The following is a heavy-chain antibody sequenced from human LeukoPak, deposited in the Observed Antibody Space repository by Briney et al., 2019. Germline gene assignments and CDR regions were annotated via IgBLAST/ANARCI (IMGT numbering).Heavy chain of an antibody. V-gene: IGHV3-30*04. CDR2: ISYDGSNK. J-gene: IGHJ3*02. Sequence: GGSLRLSCAASGFTFSSYAMHWVRQAPGKGLEWVAVISYDGSNKYYADSVKGRFTISRDNSKNTLYPQMNSLRAEDTAVYYCAGITMIVVVTIGAFDIWGQGTMVTVSS. D-gene: IGHD3-22*01. CDR3: AGITMIVVVTIGAFDI. CDR1: GFTFSSYA.